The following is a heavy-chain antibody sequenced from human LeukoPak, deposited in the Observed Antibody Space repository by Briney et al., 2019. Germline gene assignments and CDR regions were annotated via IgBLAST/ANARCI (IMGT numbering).Heavy chain of an antibody. CDR3: ARDGGLRYFDWPFDY. D-gene: IGHD3-9*01. CDR2: ISSSSSNI. CDR1: GFTFSFYS. Sequence: GGSLRLSCAASGFTFSFYSMNWVRQAPGKGLEWVSSISSSSSNIHYADSVKGRFTISRDNAKNSLYLQMNSLRAEDAAVYYWARDGGLRYFDWPFDYWGQGTLVTVSS. V-gene: IGHV3-21*01. J-gene: IGHJ4*02.